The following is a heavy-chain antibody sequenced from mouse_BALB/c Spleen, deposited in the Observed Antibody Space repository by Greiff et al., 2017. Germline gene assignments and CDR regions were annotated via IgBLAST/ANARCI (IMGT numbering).Heavy chain of an antibody. Sequence: EVQLVESGGDLVKPGGSLKLSCAASGFTFSSYGMSWVRQTPDKRLEWVATISSGGSYTYYPDSVKGRFTISRDNAKNTLYLQMSSLKSEDTAMYYCARQETGFDYWGQGTTLTVSS. CDR3: ARQETGFDY. V-gene: IGHV5-6*01. CDR2: ISSGGSYT. D-gene: IGHD4-1*01. J-gene: IGHJ2*01. CDR1: GFTFSSYG.